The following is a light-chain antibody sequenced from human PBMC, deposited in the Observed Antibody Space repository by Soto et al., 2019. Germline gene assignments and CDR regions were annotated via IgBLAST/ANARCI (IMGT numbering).Light chain of an antibody. Sequence: DIQMTQSPSSLSASVGDRVTITCRASQSLRSYLNWYHQKPGKAPKVLIYATSSLQSGVPSRFSGRGSGTDFTLTISSLQPEDFATYYCQQGYSSPYTFGQGTNLEIK. CDR1: QSLRSY. CDR2: ATS. CDR3: QQGYSSPYT. V-gene: IGKV1-39*01. J-gene: IGKJ2*01.